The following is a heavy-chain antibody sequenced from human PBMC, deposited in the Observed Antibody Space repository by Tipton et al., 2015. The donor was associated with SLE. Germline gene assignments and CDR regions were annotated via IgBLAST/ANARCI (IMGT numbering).Heavy chain of an antibody. Sequence: TLSLTCTVSGGSISSHYWSWIRQPPGKGLEWIGYIYYSGSTNYNPSLKSRVTISVDTSKNQFSLKLSSVTAADTAVYYCARDSYYYDSSGYYCDYWGQGTLVTVSS. V-gene: IGHV4-59*11. CDR3: ARDSYYYDSSGYYCDY. D-gene: IGHD3-22*01. CDR2: IYYSGST. CDR1: GGSISSHY. J-gene: IGHJ4*02.